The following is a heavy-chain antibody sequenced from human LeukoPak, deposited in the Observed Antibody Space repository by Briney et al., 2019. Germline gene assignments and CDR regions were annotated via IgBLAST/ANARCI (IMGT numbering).Heavy chain of an antibody. CDR1: EFTFSNYW. V-gene: IGHV3-7*01. D-gene: IGHD2-15*01. CDR3: RRGHNNDSLN. Sequence: GGSLRLSCAASEFTFSNYWMNWVRQAPGEGPEWVANINGDGSEKKYVDSVKGRFTISRDNAKNSLYLQMSSLRAEDTAVYYCRRGHNNDSLNWGQGTLVTVAS. CDR2: INGDGSEK. J-gene: IGHJ4*02.